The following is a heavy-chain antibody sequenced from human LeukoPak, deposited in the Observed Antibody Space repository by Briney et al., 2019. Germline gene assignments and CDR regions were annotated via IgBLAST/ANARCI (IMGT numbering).Heavy chain of an antibody. CDR2: IYHSGST. D-gene: IGHD5-12*01. J-gene: IGHJ4*02. V-gene: IGHV4-38-2*02. CDR3: ARDEGVATTGYFDY. CDR1: GYSISSGYY. Sequence: SETLSLTCTVSGYSISSGYYWGWIRQPPGKGLEWIGSIYHSGSTYYNPSLKSRVTISVDTSKNQFSLKLSSVTAADTAVYYCARDEGVATTGYFDYWGQGTLVTVSS.